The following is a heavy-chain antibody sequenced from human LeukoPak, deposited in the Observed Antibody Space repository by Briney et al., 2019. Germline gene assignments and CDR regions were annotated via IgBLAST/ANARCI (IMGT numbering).Heavy chain of an antibody. D-gene: IGHD2-2*02. CDR1: GFTFSSYS. V-gene: IGHV3-21*01. Sequence: PGGSLRLSCAASGFTFSSYSMNWVRQAPGKGLEWVSSISSSSSYIYYADSVKGRFTISRDNAKNSLYLQMNSLRAEDTAVYYCARDKVIGYCSSTSSYTGFDYYYYYGMGVWGQGTTVTVSS. CDR2: ISSSSSYI. J-gene: IGHJ6*02. CDR3: ARDKVIGYCSSTSSYTGFDYYYYYGMGV.